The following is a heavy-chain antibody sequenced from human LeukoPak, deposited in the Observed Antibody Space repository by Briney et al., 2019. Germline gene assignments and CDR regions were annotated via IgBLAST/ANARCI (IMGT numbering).Heavy chain of an antibody. Sequence: GASVKVPCKASGYTFTSYYMHWVRQAPGQGLEWMGIINPSGGSTSYAQKFQGRVTMTRDTSTSTVYMELSSLRSEDTAVYYCARATVGATTWFDPWGQGTLVTVSS. V-gene: IGHV1-46*01. CDR1: GYTFTSYY. CDR3: ARATVGATTWFDP. J-gene: IGHJ5*02. D-gene: IGHD1-26*01. CDR2: INPSGGST.